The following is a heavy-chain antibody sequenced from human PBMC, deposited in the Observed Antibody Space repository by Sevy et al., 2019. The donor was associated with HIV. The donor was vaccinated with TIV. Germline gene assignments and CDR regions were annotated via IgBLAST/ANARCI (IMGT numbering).Heavy chain of an antibody. CDR2: ISWNGGAI. V-gene: IGHV3-9*01. CDR3: GRAQGYCVVNSCFGGSINAFDI. D-gene: IGHD2-2*01. Sequence: GGSLRLSCAASGFTFSDYAMHWVRLVPRKGLEWVSGISWNGGAIGYADSVKGRFTISRDNAKNSLHLQMNSLRVEDTALYYCGRAQGYCVVNSCFGGSINAFDIWGQGTMVTVSS. J-gene: IGHJ3*02. CDR1: GFTFSDYA.